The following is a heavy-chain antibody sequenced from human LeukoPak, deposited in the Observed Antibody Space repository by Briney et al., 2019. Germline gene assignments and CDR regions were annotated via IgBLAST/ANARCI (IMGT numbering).Heavy chain of an antibody. CDR2: ISGSGGST. Sequence: GGSLRLSCAASGFTFSSYAMSWVRQAPGKGLKWVSAISGSGGSTYYADSVKGRFTISRDNSKSTLYLQMNSLRAEDTAVYYCAKAVYSIAARSLFDYWGQGTLVTVSS. D-gene: IGHD6-6*01. J-gene: IGHJ4*02. CDR3: AKAVYSIAARSLFDY. CDR1: GFTFSSYA. V-gene: IGHV3-23*01.